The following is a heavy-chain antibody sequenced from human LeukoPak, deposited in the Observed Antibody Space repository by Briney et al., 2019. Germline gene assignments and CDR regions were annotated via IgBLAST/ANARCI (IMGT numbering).Heavy chain of an antibody. CDR3: ARDSNYYDGSAYYDVFDI. D-gene: IGHD3-22*01. Sequence: PGGSLRLSCAAYGFSFSSYWMTWFRQAPGKGLEWVANIKQDGSLKYYVDSVKGRFSISRDNAKNSLYLRMNSLSAEDTAVYYCARDSNYYDGSAYYDVFDIWGQGTMVTVSS. J-gene: IGHJ3*02. CDR2: IKQDGSLK. V-gene: IGHV3-7*01. CDR1: GFSFSSYW.